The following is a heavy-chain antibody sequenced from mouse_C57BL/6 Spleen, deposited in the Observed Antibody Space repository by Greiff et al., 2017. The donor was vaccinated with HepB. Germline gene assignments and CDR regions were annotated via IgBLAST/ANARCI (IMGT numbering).Heavy chain of an antibody. CDR2: ISSGSSTI. CDR3: ARPDYYGSSVFAY. CDR1: GFTFSDYG. Sequence: EVKVVESGGGLVKPGGSLKLSCAASGFTFSDYGMHWVRQAPEKGLEWVAYISSGSSTIYYADTVKGRFTISRDNAKNTLFLQMTSLRSEDTAMYYCARPDYYGSSVFAYWGQGTLVTVSA. J-gene: IGHJ3*01. D-gene: IGHD1-1*01. V-gene: IGHV5-17*01.